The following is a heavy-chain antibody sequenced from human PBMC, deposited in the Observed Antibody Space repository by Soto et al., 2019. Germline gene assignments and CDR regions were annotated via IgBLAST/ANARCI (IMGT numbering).Heavy chain of an antibody. CDR3: ARRLYYDSSGFEGGGMDV. D-gene: IGHD3-22*01. CDR2: IYYSGST. J-gene: IGHJ6*02. CDR1: GGSISSSSYY. V-gene: IGHV4-39*01. Sequence: QLQLQESGPGLVKPSETLSLTCTVSGGSISSSSYYWGWIRQPPGKGLEWIGSIYYSGSTYYNPSLKSRFTISVDTSKNQFSLELSSVTAADTAVYYCARRLYYDSSGFEGGGMDVWGQGTTVTVSS.